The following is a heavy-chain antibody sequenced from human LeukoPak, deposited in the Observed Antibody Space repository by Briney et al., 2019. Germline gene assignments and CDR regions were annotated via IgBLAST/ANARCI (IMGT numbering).Heavy chain of an antibody. CDR1: GFTFSRYS. D-gene: IGHD1-1*01. J-gene: IGHJ4*02. CDR3: AKDREPDGRWNFDF. Sequence: GGSLRLSCAASGFTFSRYSMNWVRQPPGKGPEWVSSISGSSNYIYYADSVKGRFTISRDNTKNSLYPQMNSLRAEDTAVYYCAKDREPDGRWNFDFWGQGTLVTVSS. V-gene: IGHV3-21*04. CDR2: ISGSSNYI.